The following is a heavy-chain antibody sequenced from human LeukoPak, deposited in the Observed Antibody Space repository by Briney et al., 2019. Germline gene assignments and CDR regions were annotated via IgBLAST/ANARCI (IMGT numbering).Heavy chain of an antibody. CDR1: GVTFSGSA. Sequence: GGSLRLSCAASGVTFSGSALHWVRQASGKGLEWVGRIRSTANGYATAYAASVKGRFTISRDDSKNTAYLQMDSLKTKDTAVYYCTGNYYGSGSYADFDYWGQGTLVTVSS. V-gene: IGHV3-73*01. D-gene: IGHD3-10*01. J-gene: IGHJ4*02. CDR2: IRSTANGYAT. CDR3: TGNYYGSGSYADFDY.